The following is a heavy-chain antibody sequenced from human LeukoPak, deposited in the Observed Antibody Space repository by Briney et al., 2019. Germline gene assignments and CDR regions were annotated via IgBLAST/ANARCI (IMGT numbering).Heavy chain of an antibody. V-gene: IGHV4-59*01. D-gene: IGHD6-13*01. Sequence: SETLSLTCTVSGGSISSYYRSWIRQPPGKGLEWIGYIYYSGSTNYNPSLKSRVTISVETSKNEFSLKLRSVTAADTAVYYCARVTGYRIEDYFDYWGQGTLVTVSS. CDR3: ARVTGYRIEDYFDY. J-gene: IGHJ4*02. CDR1: GGSISSYY. CDR2: IYYSGST.